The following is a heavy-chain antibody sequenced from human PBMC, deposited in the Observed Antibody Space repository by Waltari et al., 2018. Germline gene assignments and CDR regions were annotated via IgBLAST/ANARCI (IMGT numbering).Heavy chain of an antibody. CDR1: GYSFTSYW. D-gene: IGHD3-9*01. CDR2: IYPGDSDT. CDR3: ARHPDYDMLTGLDY. Sequence: EVQLVQSGAEVKKPGESLKISCKGSGYSFTSYWIGWVRQMPGKGLEWLGSIYPGDSDTRYIPSFKGQATIAADKSISTAYLQWSSLKASDTAMYDCARHPDYDMLTGLDYWGQGTLVTVSS. V-gene: IGHV5-51*01. J-gene: IGHJ4*02.